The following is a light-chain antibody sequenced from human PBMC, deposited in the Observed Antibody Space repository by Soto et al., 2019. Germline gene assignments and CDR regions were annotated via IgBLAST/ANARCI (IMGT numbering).Light chain of an antibody. CDR1: QSVSSY. V-gene: IGKV3-11*01. CDR3: QQRSNWPG. Sequence: EIVLTQSPATLSSSPGERATLSCRASQSVSSYLALYQQKPGQAPRLLSYDASNRATGIPARFSGRGSGTDFTLTISSLEPEDFAVYYCQQRSNWPGFGGGTKVEIK. J-gene: IGKJ4*02. CDR2: DAS.